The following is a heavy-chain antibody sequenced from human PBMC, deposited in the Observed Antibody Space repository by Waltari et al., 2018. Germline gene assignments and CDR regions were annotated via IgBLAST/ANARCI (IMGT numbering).Heavy chain of an antibody. CDR2: ISWDGGST. V-gene: IGHV3-43*01. D-gene: IGHD3-10*01. CDR3: AKGGNSHAEFDY. Sequence: EVQLVESGGVVVQPGGSLRLSCAASGFTFDDYTMHWVRQAPGKGLEWVSLISWDGGSTYYADSVKGRFTISRDNSKNSLYLQMNSLRTEDTALYYCAKGGNSHAEFDYWGQGTLVTVSS. J-gene: IGHJ4*02. CDR1: GFTFDDYT.